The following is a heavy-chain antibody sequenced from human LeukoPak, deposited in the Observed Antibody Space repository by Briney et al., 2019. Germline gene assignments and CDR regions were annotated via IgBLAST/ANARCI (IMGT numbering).Heavy chain of an antibody. CDR1: GFTSFNYA. Sequence: GGSLRLSCAATGFTSFNYAMSWVRQAPGKGLEWVSAISGSGGSTYYADSVKGRFTISKDNSKNTLYLQRNSLRAEDTAVYYCAKATPPLYYYDSSGLLLGGFDYWGQGTLVTVSS. J-gene: IGHJ4*02. D-gene: IGHD3-22*01. CDR2: ISGSGGST. V-gene: IGHV3-23*01. CDR3: AKATPPLYYYDSSGLLLGGFDY.